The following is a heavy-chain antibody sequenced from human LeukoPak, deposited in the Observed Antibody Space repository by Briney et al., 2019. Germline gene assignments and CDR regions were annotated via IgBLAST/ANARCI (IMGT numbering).Heavy chain of an antibody. V-gene: IGHV3-66*01. D-gene: IGHD5-12*01. CDR2: IYSGGNT. CDR3: ARVREERGATEFDY. Sequence: PGGSLRLSCAASGFTFNVHAMSWVRQAPGKGLEWVSVIYSGGNTYYADSVKGRFTISRDNSKNTLYLQMNSLRAEDTAVYYCARVREERGATEFDYWGQGTLVTVSS. CDR1: GFTFNVHA. J-gene: IGHJ4*02.